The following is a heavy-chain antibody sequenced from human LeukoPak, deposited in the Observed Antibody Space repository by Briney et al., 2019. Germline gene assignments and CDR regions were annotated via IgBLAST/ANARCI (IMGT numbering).Heavy chain of an antibody. V-gene: IGHV3-23*01. D-gene: IGHD5-18*01. CDR2: ISGSGGST. CDR3: AKPQSLSGYSYGYGSLAPDY. CDR1: GFTFSSYA. J-gene: IGHJ4*02. Sequence: GGSLRLSCAASGFTFSSYAMSWVRQAPGKGLEWVSAISGSGGSTYYADSVKGRFTISRDNSKNTLSLQMHSLRAEDTAVYYCAKPQSLSGYSYGYGSLAPDYWGQGTLVTVSS.